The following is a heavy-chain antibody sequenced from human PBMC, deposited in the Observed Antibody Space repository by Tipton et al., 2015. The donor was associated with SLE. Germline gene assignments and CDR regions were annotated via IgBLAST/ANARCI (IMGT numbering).Heavy chain of an antibody. J-gene: IGHJ3*02. Sequence: QLVQSGAEVKKPGASVKVSCKASGFTFISYGISWVRQAPGQGLQWMGWISAYNGNTNYGQKLQGRVTMTTDTSTSTTYMELRSLRSDDTAVYYCARVDMYFYDSSGSPGSAFDIWGPGTMVTVSS. CDR2: ISAYNGNT. D-gene: IGHD3-22*01. CDR3: ARVDMYFYDSSGSPGSAFDI. V-gene: IGHV1-18*01. CDR1: GFTFISYG.